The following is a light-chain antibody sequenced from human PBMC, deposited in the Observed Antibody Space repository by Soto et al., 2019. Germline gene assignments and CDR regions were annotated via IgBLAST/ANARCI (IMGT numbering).Light chain of an antibody. J-gene: IGKJ2*03. Sequence: DIQMTQSPSSLSASVGDRVTITCQASQDISNYLNWYQQKPGKAPKLLIYDASNLETGVPSRFSGSVSGTDFTFTISSLQPEDIATYYCQQYDNLPCFGQGTKLEIK. CDR3: QQYDNLPC. CDR1: QDISNY. CDR2: DAS. V-gene: IGKV1-33*01.